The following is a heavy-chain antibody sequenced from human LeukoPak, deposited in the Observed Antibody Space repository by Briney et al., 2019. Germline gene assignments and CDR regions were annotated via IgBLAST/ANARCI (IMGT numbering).Heavy chain of an antibody. CDR2: IIPIFGTA. Sequence: GASVKVSCKASGGTFSSYAISWVRQAPGQGLEWMGGIIPIFGTANYAQKFQGRVTITADKSTSTAYMELSSLRSDDTAVYYCARAERGYNWNYECWFDPWGQGTLVTVSS. V-gene: IGHV1-69*06. D-gene: IGHD1-7*01. CDR1: GGTFSSYA. CDR3: ARAERGYNWNYECWFDP. J-gene: IGHJ5*02.